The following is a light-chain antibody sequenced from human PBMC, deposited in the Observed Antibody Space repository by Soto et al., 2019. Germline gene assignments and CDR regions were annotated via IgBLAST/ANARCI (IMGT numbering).Light chain of an antibody. J-gene: IGKJ2*01. V-gene: IGKV3-15*01. Sequence: EIVMTQSPATLSVSPGERVTLSCRASQSISDNLAWYQQKPGQPPRLLIYVASTRATGIPARFSSSGSGTEFTLTISSLQSEDFAVYYCQQYNKWPPQYTFGHWSQLEIK. CDR3: QQYNKWPPQYT. CDR2: VAS. CDR1: QSISDN.